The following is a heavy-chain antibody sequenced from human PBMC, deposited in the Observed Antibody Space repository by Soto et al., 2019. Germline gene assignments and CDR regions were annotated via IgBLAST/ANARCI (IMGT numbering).Heavy chain of an antibody. V-gene: IGHV4-59*01. J-gene: IGHJ4*03. CDR1: GGSSNNYC. CDR2: IYYNGNT. Sequence: SETLSLTCTVSGGSSNNYCGSWIRQPPGKGLEWIAYIYYNGNTNYNPSLQSRATISVDTSNNQVSLELRSVTTAETAVYFCTRDTYGGGIWGQGTMVTSPQ. D-gene: IGHD2-8*01. CDR3: TRDTYGGGI.